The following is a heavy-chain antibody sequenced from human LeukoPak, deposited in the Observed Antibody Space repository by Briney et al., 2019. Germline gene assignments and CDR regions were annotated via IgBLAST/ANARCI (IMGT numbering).Heavy chain of an antibody. Sequence: GGSLRLSCAASGFSLSSYTMNWVRQAPGKGLEWVSYISGSGSTIHYVDSVEGRFTMSRDNGKNSLYLQMNSLRAEDTALYYCARDHQYAFDVWGQGTMVTVSS. D-gene: IGHD2-2*01. CDR2: ISGSGSTI. CDR3: ARDHQYAFDV. CDR1: GFSLSSYT. J-gene: IGHJ3*01. V-gene: IGHV3-48*01.